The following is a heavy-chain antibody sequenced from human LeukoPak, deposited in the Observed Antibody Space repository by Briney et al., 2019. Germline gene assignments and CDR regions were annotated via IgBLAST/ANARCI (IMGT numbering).Heavy chain of an antibody. CDR1: GFTFSSYA. Sequence: SGGSLRLSCAASGFTFSSYAMSWVRQAPGKGLEWIGSIYDSGSTYYNPSLKSRVTISVDTSKNQFSLKLNSVTAADTAVYYCARHYGPWGQGTLVTVSS. CDR2: IYDSGST. CDR3: ARHYGP. J-gene: IGHJ5*02. V-gene: IGHV4-39*01. D-gene: IGHD3-10*01.